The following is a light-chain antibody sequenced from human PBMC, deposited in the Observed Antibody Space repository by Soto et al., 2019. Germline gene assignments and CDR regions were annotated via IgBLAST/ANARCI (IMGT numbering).Light chain of an antibody. CDR3: QQYNNYIT. CDR1: QSISTN. J-gene: IGKJ5*01. V-gene: IGKV3-15*01. Sequence: EIVMTQSPATLSVSPGERATLSCGASQSISTNLAWYQHKPGQAPRLLIYGASTRATGIPARFSGSGSGTEFTLTINSLQSEDFAVYFCQQYNNYITLGQGTRLDIK. CDR2: GAS.